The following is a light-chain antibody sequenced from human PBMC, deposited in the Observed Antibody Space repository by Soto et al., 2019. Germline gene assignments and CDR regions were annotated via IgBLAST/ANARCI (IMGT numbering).Light chain of an antibody. CDR3: MSYAGGNRVV. Sequence: QSALTQPPSASGSPGQSVTISCAGTINDVGGYNYVSWYQQHPGKVPQLMIYQVTKRPSGVPDRFSASKSDTTASLTISGLQAEDEGDYSCMSYAGGNRVVFGPGTKLTVL. J-gene: IGLJ1*01. CDR2: QVT. CDR1: INDVGGYNY. V-gene: IGLV2-8*01.